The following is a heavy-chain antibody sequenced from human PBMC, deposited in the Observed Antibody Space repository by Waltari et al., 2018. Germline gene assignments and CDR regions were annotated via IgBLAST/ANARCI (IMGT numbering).Heavy chain of an antibody. CDR3: ARLDPRYYYYGMDV. D-gene: IGHD6-6*01. CDR1: GGSISSHY. CDR2: IYYSGST. V-gene: IGHV4-59*11. Sequence: QVQLQESGPGLVKPSETLSLTCTVSGGSISSHYWSWIRQPPGKGLEWIGYIYYSGSTNYTPSLKSRVTISVDTSKNQFSLKLSSVTAADTAVYYCARLDPRYYYYGMDVWGQGTTVTVSS. J-gene: IGHJ6*02.